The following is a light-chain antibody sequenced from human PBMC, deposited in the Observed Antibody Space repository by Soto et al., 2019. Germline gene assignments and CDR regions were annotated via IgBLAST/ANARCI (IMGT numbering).Light chain of an antibody. CDR3: QQYVTSRT. CDR2: GAS. CDR1: QSVSDNY. J-gene: IGKJ1*01. Sequence: EIVLTQSPGTLSLSPGERATLFCRASQSVSDNYLAWYQQKPGQAPRLLIYGASSRATGIPDRFSGSGSGTDFTLTISRLEPEDFAMYYCQQYVTSRTFGQGTKVEIK. V-gene: IGKV3-20*01.